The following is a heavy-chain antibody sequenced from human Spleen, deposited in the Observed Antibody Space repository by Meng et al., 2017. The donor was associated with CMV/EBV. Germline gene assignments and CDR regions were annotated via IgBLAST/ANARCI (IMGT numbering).Heavy chain of an antibody. Sequence: QVQLQPWGAGLLKPSETLSLTCSVYGGSFSGYYWSWIRQPPGKGLEWIGEINHSGSTNYNPSLKSRVTISVDTSKNQFSLKLSSVTAADTAVYYCVVSPSYGSGSDYWGQGTLVTVSS. D-gene: IGHD3-10*01. CDR3: VVSPSYGSGSDY. CDR1: GGSFSGYY. V-gene: IGHV4-34*01. J-gene: IGHJ4*02. CDR2: INHSGST.